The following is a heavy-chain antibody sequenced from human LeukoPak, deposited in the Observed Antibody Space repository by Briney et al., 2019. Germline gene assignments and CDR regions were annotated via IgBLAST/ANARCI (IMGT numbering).Heavy chain of an antibody. CDR3: ARGQNSYDTSGYQALDY. V-gene: IGHV1-3*01. D-gene: IGHD3-22*01. Sequence: ASVKVSCKASGYTFTSYAIYWVRQAPGQRLEWMGLINAGDVNTKYSQKFQGRVTITRDTSASTAYMELSSLRSEDTAVYYCARGQNSYDTSGYQALDYWAQGTLVTVSS. CDR1: GYTFTSYA. J-gene: IGHJ4*02. CDR2: INAGDVNT.